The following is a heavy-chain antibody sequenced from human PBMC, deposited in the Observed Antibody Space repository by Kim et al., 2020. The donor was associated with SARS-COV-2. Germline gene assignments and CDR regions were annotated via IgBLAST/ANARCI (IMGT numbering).Heavy chain of an antibody. D-gene: IGHD5-18*01. J-gene: IGHJ4*02. CDR3: ARELGYSYNFDF. Sequence: SYAQKFQGRLTMTRDTSTSTVYMELTSLTSEDTAIYYCARELGYSYNFDFWGQGTLVAVSS. V-gene: IGHV1-46*01.